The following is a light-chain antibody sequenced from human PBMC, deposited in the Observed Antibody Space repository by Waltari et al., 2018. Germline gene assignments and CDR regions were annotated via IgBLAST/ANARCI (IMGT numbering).Light chain of an antibody. V-gene: IGLV1-47*01. CDR2: RNN. J-gene: IGLJ2*01. CDR1: SSHIGSNY. CDR3: AAWDDSLSGPV. Sequence: QSVLTQPPSASGTPGQRVTISCSGSSSHIGSNYVYWYQQLPGTAPKLLIYRNNQRPAGVPARLSGSKSGTSASRAIGGLRSEDEADYYCAAWDDSLSGPVFGGGTKLTVL.